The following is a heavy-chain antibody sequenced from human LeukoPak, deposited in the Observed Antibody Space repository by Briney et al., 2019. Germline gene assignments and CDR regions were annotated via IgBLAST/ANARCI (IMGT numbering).Heavy chain of an antibody. V-gene: IGHV3-30-3*01. D-gene: IGHD6-19*01. CDR2: ISYDGTNK. CDR3: ARDGRIAVAATYAFDI. Sequence: GRSLRLPCAASGFTFSSYAIHWVRQAPGKGLEWLAVISYDGTNKYYADSVKGRFTISRDNSKNTLYLQMNSLRVEDTAVYYCARDGRIAVAATYAFDIWGQGTMVTVSS. CDR1: GFTFSSYA. J-gene: IGHJ3*02.